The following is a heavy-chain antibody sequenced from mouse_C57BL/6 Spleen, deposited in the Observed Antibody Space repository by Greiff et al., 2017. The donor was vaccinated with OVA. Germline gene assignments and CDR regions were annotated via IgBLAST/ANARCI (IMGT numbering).Heavy chain of an antibody. CDR1: GFTFSSYT. CDR3: ARRDGRSSPFAY. V-gene: IGHV5-9*01. Sequence: DVHLVESGGGLVKPGGSLKLSCAASGFTFSSYTMSWVRQTPGKRLEWVATISGGGGNTSYPDSVKGRFTIPRDNAKNTLYLQRSSLRSEDTALYYCARRDGRSSPFAYWGQGTLVTVSA. D-gene: IGHD1-1*01. J-gene: IGHJ3*01. CDR2: ISGGGGNT.